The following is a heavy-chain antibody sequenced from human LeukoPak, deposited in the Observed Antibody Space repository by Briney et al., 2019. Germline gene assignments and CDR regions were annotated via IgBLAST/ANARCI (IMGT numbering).Heavy chain of an antibody. V-gene: IGHV4-59*08. D-gene: IGHD1-26*01. CDR3: ARHTLVGARNAFDI. Sequence: SETLSLTCAVYGGSFSGYYWSWIRQPPGKGLEWIGYYSGNTNYNPSLKSRVTTSVDSSKNQFSLKLSSVTAADTAVYYCARHTLVGARNAFDIWGQGTMVTVSS. J-gene: IGHJ3*02. CDR2: YSGNT. CDR1: GGSFSGYY.